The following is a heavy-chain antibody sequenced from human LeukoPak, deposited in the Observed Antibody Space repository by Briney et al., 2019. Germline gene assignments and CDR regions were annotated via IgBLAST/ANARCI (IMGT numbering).Heavy chain of an antibody. CDR1: GFTFSSYS. Sequence: GGSLRLSCAASGFTFSSYSMYWVRQAPGKGLEWVSSISSSSSYIYYADSVKGRFTISRDNAKNSQYLQMNSLRAEDTAVYYCAREGYYDRYNWFDPWGQGALVTVSS. D-gene: IGHD3-22*01. CDR2: ISSSSSYI. V-gene: IGHV3-21*01. J-gene: IGHJ5*02. CDR3: AREGYYDRYNWFDP.